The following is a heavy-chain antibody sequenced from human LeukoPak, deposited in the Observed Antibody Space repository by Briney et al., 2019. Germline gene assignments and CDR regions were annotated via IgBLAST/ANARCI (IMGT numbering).Heavy chain of an antibody. J-gene: IGHJ4*02. V-gene: IGHV4-34*01. CDR2: INHSGST. CDR3: ARGRRSGGSHLDY. CDR1: GESFSGYY. D-gene: IGHD2-15*01. Sequence: PSETLSLTCAVYGESFSGYYWSWIRQPPGKGLEWIVEINHSGSTNYNPSLKSRVTISVDTSKNQFSLELSSVTAADTAVYYSARGRRSGGSHLDYWGEGTLVTVSS.